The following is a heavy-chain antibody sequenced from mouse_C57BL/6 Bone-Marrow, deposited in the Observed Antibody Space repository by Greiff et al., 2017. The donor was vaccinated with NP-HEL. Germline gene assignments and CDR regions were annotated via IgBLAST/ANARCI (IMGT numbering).Heavy chain of an antibody. V-gene: IGHV1-20*01. CDR3: ARDYGNYVGY. D-gene: IGHD2-1*01. Sequence: VQLQQSGPELVKPGDSVKISCKASGYSFTGYFMNWVMQSPGKSLEWIGRINPYNGDTFYNQKFKGKATLTVDKSSSTAHMALRSLTSEDSAVYYCARDYGNYVGYWGQGTTLTVSS. J-gene: IGHJ2*01. CDR2: INPYNGDT. CDR1: GYSFTGYF.